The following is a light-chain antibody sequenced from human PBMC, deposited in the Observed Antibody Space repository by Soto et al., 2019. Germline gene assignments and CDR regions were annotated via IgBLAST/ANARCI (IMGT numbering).Light chain of an antibody. J-gene: IGLJ7*01. V-gene: IGLV1-44*01. CDR2: SDN. Sequence: QSALTQPPSASGTPGQRVTISCSGSNSNIGRNTVNWYQQFPGAAPNLLIHSDNQRPSGVPDRFSGSRSGTSASLAISGLQSEDEVDDSCAAWNESPTVPVSGGGTQLTV. CDR1: NSNIGRNT. CDR3: AAWNESPTVPV.